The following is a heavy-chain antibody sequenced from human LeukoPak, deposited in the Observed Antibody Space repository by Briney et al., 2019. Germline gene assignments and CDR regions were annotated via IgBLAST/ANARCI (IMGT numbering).Heavy chain of an antibody. Sequence: GGSLRLSCAASGFTFSRYAMRWVRQAPDKRLEYVSGMDDSGTHTYYAESVKGRFTMSRDNSRDTLYLQMRSLRPEDTAVYYCARDGKAKNDYWGQGTLVTVST. J-gene: IGHJ4*02. D-gene: IGHD1-26*01. V-gene: IGHV3-64*02. CDR2: MDDSGTHT. CDR1: GFTFSRYA. CDR3: ARDGKAKNDY.